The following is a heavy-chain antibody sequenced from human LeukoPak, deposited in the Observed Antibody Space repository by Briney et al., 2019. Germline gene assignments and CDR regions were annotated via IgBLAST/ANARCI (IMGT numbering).Heavy chain of an antibody. CDR1: GGSLTDYF. Sequence: SGTLSLTCDVFGGSLTDYFWTWIRQSPGKGLEWIGEINDYSGNTNYNPSLNSRVSISLEKSKNQFSLELRSVTAADTAVYYCARGRIAKIVVVHSFQYGMDVWGQGTTVTVSS. D-gene: IGHD3-22*01. J-gene: IGHJ6*02. CDR2: INDYSGNT. V-gene: IGHV4-34*01. CDR3: ARGRIAKIVVVHSFQYGMDV.